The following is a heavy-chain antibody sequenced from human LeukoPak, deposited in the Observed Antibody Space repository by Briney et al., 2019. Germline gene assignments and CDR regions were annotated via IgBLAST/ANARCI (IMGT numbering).Heavy chain of an antibody. D-gene: IGHD3-10*01. CDR3: ANDPLWFGLGGDFDY. J-gene: IGHJ4*02. CDR1: GFTFSSYA. CDR2: ISGSGGST. Sequence: GGSLRLSCAASGFTFSSYAMSWVRQAPGKGLEWVSAISGSGGSTYYADSVKGRFTISRDNSKNTLYLQMNSLRAEDTAVYYCANDPLWFGLGGDFDYWGQGTLVTVSS. V-gene: IGHV3-23*01.